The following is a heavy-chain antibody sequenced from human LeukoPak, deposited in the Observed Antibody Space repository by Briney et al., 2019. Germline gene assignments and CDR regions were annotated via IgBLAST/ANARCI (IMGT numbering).Heavy chain of an antibody. V-gene: IGHV3-48*01. D-gene: IGHD3-22*01. Sequence: GGSMRLSCAASGVIFSSYSMNWVRQAPGKGLEWVSYISSSSSTMYYAASVKGRFSISRDNAQNSLYLQMNSLRAEDTAVYYCVRDHHRRLYDSQARDTCDIWGQGTMVTVSS. CDR2: ISSSSSTM. CDR3: VRDHHRRLYDSQARDTCDI. CDR1: GVIFSSYS. J-gene: IGHJ3*02.